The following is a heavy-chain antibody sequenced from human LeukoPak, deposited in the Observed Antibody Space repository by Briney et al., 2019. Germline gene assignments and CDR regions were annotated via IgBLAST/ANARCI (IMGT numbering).Heavy chain of an antibody. CDR3: AKDNYYYDSSGYYIDY. J-gene: IGHJ4*02. Sequence: WGSLRLSCAASGFTFSSYGMHWVRQAPGKGLEWVAFIRYDGSNKYYADSVKGRFTISRDNSKNTLYLQMSSLRAEDTAVYYCAKDNYYYDSSGYYIDYWGQGTLVTVSS. V-gene: IGHV3-30*02. CDR1: GFTFSSYG. CDR2: IRYDGSNK. D-gene: IGHD3-22*01.